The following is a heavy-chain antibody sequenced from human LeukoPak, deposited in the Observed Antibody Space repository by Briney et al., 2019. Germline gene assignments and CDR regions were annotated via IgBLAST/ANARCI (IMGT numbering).Heavy chain of an antibody. CDR3: ARAYSTVGGAFDI. D-gene: IGHD2-2*01. V-gene: IGHV4-59*01. J-gene: IGHJ3*02. CDR2: IYYSGST. CDR1: GGSISSYY. Sequence: ETLSLTCTVSGGSISSYYWSWIRQPPGKGLEWIGYIYYSGSTNYNPSLKSRVTISVDTSKNQFSLKLSSVTAADTAVYYCARAYSTVGGAFDIWGQGTMVTVSS.